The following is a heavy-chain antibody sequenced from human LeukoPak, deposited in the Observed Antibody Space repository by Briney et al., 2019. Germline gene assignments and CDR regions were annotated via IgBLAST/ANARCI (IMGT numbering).Heavy chain of an antibody. D-gene: IGHD1-1*01. CDR3: ARAASITGVDY. Sequence: PSETLSLTCTVSGGSISSHYWSWIRQPPGKGLEWIGYIYYSGSTNYNPSLKSRVTISVDTSKNQFSLKLSSVTAADTAVYYCARAASITGVDYWGQGTLVTVSS. CDR1: GGSISSHY. J-gene: IGHJ4*02. CDR2: IYYSGST. V-gene: IGHV4-59*11.